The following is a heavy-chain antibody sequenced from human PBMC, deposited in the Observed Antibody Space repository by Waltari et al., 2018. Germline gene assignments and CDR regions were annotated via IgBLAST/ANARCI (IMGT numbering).Heavy chain of an antibody. CDR2: ITNRGGGA. V-gene: IGHV3-23*01. J-gene: IGHJ4*02. CDR3: VKVGSSSPAYDY. Sequence: EVQLLESGGGLVQPGGSLGLSCDASGFPFRWFAMGWVSQAPGKGLEWVSSITNRGGGAYYADFVKGRFTISRDNSENTLFLQMNSLSAEDTAVYYCVKVGSSSPAYDYWGQGTQVTVSS. CDR1: GFPFRWFA. D-gene: IGHD6-6*01.